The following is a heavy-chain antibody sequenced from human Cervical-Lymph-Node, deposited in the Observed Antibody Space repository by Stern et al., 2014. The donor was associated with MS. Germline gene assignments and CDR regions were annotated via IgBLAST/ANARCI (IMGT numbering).Heavy chain of an antibody. V-gene: IGHV1-69*11. CDR1: GGTFSTHA. J-gene: IGHJ4*02. CDR2: IIPILDTT. Sequence: QVQLVQSGAEVKKPGSSVKVSCKSSGGTFSTHAISWVRQAPGQGLERLGRIIPILDTTDNAQRFQGRLTIDADESTDTAYMELRSLTPDDTAVYYCAREKSDCSGGSCFSSLDYWGQGTLVTVSS. D-gene: IGHD2-15*01. CDR3: AREKSDCSGGSCFSSLDY.